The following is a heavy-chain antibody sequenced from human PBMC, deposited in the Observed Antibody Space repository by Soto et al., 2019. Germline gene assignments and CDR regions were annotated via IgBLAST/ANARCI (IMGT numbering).Heavy chain of an antibody. CDR1: GFTFSSYA. V-gene: IGHV3-23*01. J-gene: IGHJ4*02. Sequence: EVQLLESGGGLVQPGESLRLSCAASGFTFSSYAMSWVRQAPGKGLEWVSVISGSDESTYYADSVKGRFTISRDNSKTTLNLQMNSLSAEDTAVYYCAKRSGSSTFDYWGQGTLVTVSS. CDR2: ISGSDEST. CDR3: AKRSGSSTFDY. D-gene: IGHD6-6*01.